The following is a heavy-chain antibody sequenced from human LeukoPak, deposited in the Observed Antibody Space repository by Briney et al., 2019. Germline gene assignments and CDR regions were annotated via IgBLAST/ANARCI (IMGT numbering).Heavy chain of an antibody. CDR2: IIPIFGTA. V-gene: IGHV1-69*05. CDR3: ARVPTTYYYDSSGYYNHY. Sequence: ASVKVSCKASGGTFSSYAISWVRQAPGQGLEWMGGIIPIFGTANYAQKFQGRVTITTDESTSTAYMELSGLRSEDTAVYYCARVPTTYYYDSSGYYNHYWGQGTLVTVSS. D-gene: IGHD3-22*01. CDR1: GGTFSSYA. J-gene: IGHJ4*02.